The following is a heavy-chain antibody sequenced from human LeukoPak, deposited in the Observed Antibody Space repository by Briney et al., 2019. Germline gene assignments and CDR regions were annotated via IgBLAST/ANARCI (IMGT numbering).Heavy chain of an antibody. CDR3: ARRNDFGI. J-gene: IGHJ3*02. CDR2: IYYSGST. V-gene: IGHV4-61*05. Sequence: PPGTLSLTCTVSGGSISSSYYYWGWIRQPPGKGLEWIGYIYYSGSTNYNPSLKSRVTISIDTSKNQFSLKLTSVTAADTAVYYCARRNDFGIWGQGTMVTVSS. CDR1: GGSISSSYYY.